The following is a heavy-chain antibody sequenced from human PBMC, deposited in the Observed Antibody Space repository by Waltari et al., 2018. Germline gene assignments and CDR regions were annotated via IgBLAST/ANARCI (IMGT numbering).Heavy chain of an antibody. V-gene: IGHV4-34*02. CDR3: ARVNDYYDTNGAFFDI. CDR1: GGSFSDYY. Sequence: QVQLQQWSAGLLKPSETLSLTCAVYGGSFSDYYWSWIRQPPGKGLEWVGQINHRGNTNYNPSLKTRVTISVDKSKNQFSLRLSSVTAADTAVYYCARVNDYYDTNGAFFDIWGQGTMVTVSS. J-gene: IGHJ3*02. D-gene: IGHD3-22*01. CDR2: INHRGNT.